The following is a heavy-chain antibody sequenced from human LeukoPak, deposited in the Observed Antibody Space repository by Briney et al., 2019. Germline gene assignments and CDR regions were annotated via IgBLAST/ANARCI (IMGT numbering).Heavy chain of an antibody. CDR3: AREGGYCSSTSCYPLDY. V-gene: IGHV3-21*01. J-gene: IGHJ4*02. D-gene: IGHD2-2*01. CDR2: ISSSSSYI. Sequence: GGSLRLSCAASGFTFSSYSMNWVRQAPGKGLEWVSFISSSSSYIYYADSMKGRFTISRDNAKNSLYLQMNSLRAEDTAVYYCAREGGYCSSTSCYPLDYWGQGTLVTVSS. CDR1: GFTFSSYS.